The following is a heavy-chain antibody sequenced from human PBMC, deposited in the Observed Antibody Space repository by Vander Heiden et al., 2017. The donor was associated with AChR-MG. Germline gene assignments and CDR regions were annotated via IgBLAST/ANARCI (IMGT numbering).Heavy chain of an antibody. CDR2: ISSSSSYI. V-gene: IGHV3-21*01. Sequence: EVQLVESGGGLVKPGGSLRLSCAASGFTFSSDSMNGVRQAPGKGLEWVSSISSSSSYIYYADSVKGRFTISRDNAKNSLYLQMNSLRAEDTAVYYCARGGRGAQSFDYWGQGTLVTVSS. J-gene: IGHJ4*02. CDR1: GFTFSSDS. D-gene: IGHD3-10*01. CDR3: ARGGRGAQSFDY.